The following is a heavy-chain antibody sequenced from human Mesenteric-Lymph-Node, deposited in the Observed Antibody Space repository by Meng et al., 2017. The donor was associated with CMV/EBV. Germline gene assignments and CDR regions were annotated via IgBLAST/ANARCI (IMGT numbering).Heavy chain of an antibody. D-gene: IGHD1-26*01. CDR1: GFTFSRSA. CDR2: ISGTGAST. J-gene: IGHJ4*02. V-gene: IGHV3-23*01. CDR3: AKDHSGSAY. Sequence: LRLSCAASGFTFSRSAMSWVRQAPGKGLEWVSSISGTGASTYYANSVRGRFTISRDNSKNTLYLQMNSLRAEETAVYYCAKDHSGSAYWGQGTLVTVSS.